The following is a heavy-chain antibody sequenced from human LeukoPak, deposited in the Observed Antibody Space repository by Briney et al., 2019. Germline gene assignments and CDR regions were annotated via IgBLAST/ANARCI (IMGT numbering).Heavy chain of an antibody. CDR3: ARAAYCSSTSCYRSYGLDV. CDR1: GFTFSSYS. Sequence: GGSLRLSCAASGFTFSSYSMNWVHQAPGKGLEWVSYISSSSSTIYYADSVKGRFTISRDNAKNSLYLQMNSLRADDTAVFYCARAAYCSSTSCYRSYGLDVWGQGTTVTVSS. V-gene: IGHV3-48*01. CDR2: ISSSSSTI. D-gene: IGHD2-2*01. J-gene: IGHJ6*02.